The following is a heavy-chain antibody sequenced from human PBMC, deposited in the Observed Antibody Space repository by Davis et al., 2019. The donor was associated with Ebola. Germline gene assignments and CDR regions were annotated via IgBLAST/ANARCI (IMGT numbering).Heavy chain of an antibody. CDR1: GGSISSGDYF. CDR2: IYYSGST. D-gene: IGHD2-21*01. Sequence: MPSETLSLTCTVSGGSISSGDYFWSWIRQPPGKGLEWIGYIYYSGSTYYNPSLKSRVTISVATSKNQFSLKLSSVTAADTAVYYCARARVGISYWFDPWGQGTLVTVSS. J-gene: IGHJ5*02. V-gene: IGHV4-30-4*01. CDR3: ARARVGISYWFDP.